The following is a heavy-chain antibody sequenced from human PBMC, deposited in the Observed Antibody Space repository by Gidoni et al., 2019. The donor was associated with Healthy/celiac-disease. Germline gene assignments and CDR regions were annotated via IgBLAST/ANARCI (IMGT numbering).Heavy chain of an antibody. D-gene: IGHD6-13*01. J-gene: IGHJ4*02. V-gene: IGHV4-34*01. CDR3: ARGVRGGIAALDY. Sequence: QVQLQQWGAGLLKTSETLSLTCAVYGGSFSVYYWGWIRQPPGKGPEWIGEINHSGSTNYNPSLKSRVTISVDTSKNQFSLKLSSVTAADTAVYYCARGVRGGIAALDYWGQGTLVTVSS. CDR1: GGSFSVYY. CDR2: INHSGST.